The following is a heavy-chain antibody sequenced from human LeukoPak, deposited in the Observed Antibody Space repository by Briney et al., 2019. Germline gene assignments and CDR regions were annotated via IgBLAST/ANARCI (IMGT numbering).Heavy chain of an antibody. V-gene: IGHV4-4*07. CDR1: GGSTSGGSISSYY. J-gene: IGHJ4*02. Sequence: SETLSLTCTVSGGSTSGGSISSYYWSWVRQPAGKGLEWIGRIYTSGTTNYHPSLKSRVTMSVDTSKNQFSLKLNSVTAADTAVYYCARGAPSDYWGQGTLVTVSS. CDR3: ARGAPSDY. CDR2: IYTSGTT.